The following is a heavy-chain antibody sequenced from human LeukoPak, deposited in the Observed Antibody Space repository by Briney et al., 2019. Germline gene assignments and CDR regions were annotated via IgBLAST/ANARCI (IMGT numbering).Heavy chain of an antibody. CDR3: AREGRLAGADY. J-gene: IGHJ4*02. CDR2: ITGSGTST. D-gene: IGHD6-13*01. V-gene: IGHV3-23*01. CDR1: GFTFSGYA. Sequence: PGGSLRLSCAASGFTFSGYAMSWVRQAPGKGLEWVSAITGSGTSTYYADSVKGRFTISRDNARKSLYLQLNSVRAEDTAVYYCAREGRLAGADYWGQGTLVTVSS.